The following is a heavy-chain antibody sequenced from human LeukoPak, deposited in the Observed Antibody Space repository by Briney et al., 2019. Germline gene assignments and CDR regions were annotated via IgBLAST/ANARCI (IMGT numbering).Heavy chain of an antibody. CDR1: GFTFSSFE. Sequence: GGSLRLSCAASGFTFSSFEMNWVRQTPGKRLECVSYISSGGSSIYYADSVKGRFTISRDNAQNSLYLQMNSLRAEDTAVYYCARVQRGFFDYWGQGTLVTVSS. D-gene: IGHD3-10*01. CDR3: ARVQRGFFDY. CDR2: ISSGGSSI. J-gene: IGHJ4*02. V-gene: IGHV3-48*03.